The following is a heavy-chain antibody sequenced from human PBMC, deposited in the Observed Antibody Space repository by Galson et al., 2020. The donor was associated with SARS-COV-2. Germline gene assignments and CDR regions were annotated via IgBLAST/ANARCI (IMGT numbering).Heavy chain of an antibody. D-gene: IGHD1-1*01. CDR1: GYSISSINY. Sequence: SETLSLTCAVSGYSISSINYWGWIRQPPGKGLEWIGFIYYSGSTYYNPSLKSRVTMSVDTSKNQFSLKVSSVTAVDTAVYYCVRNDRWRGSTDYWGQGTLVIVSS. J-gene: IGHJ4*02. CDR2: IYYSGST. V-gene: IGHV4-28*01. CDR3: VRNDRWRGSTDY.